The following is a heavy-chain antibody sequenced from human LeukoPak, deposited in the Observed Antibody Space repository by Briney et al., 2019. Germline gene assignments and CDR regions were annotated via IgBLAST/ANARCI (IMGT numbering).Heavy chain of an antibody. V-gene: IGHV3-74*01. Sequence: PGGSLRLSCAASGFTFSSYWMHWVRQAPGKGLVWVSRINTDGSSTSYADSVKGRFTISRDNAKNTLYLQMNSLRAEDTAVYYCARDFSSSWYHKDIDAFDIWGQGTMVTVSS. CDR3: ARDFSSSWYHKDIDAFDI. J-gene: IGHJ3*02. CDR1: GFTFSSYW. D-gene: IGHD6-13*01. CDR2: INTDGSST.